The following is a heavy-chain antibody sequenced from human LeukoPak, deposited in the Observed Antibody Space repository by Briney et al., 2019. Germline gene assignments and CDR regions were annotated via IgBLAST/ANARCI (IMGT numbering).Heavy chain of an antibody. V-gene: IGHV3-7*01. D-gene: IGHD1-26*01. CDR2: IKEDGSEK. J-gene: IGHJ4*02. CDR3: AGDRGILGATWEGFDY. Sequence: GGSLRLSCAASGFTFSNYWMSWVRQAPGKGLEWVANIKEDGSEKYYVDSVKGRFTISRDNAKNSVHLQMNSLRVEDTAVYYCAGDRGILGATWEGFDYWGQGILVTVSS. CDR1: GFTFSNYW.